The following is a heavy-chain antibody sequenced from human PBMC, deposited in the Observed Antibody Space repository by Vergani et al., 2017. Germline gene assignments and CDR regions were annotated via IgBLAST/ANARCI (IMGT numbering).Heavy chain of an antibody. Sequence: QLHLQESGPGLVKPSETLSLTCTVSGGSITSSCYYLGWIRQPPGKGLEWIGNIYHSGGAYYNPSLQGRVTISVDTSKNQFSLEVTSVTASDTAIYFGARTESFILRYFHWALWGQGTLVTVSS. V-gene: IGHV4-39*01. CDR3: ARTESFILRYFHWAL. D-gene: IGHD3-9*01. J-gene: IGHJ4*02. CDR2: IYHSGGA. CDR1: GGSITSSCYY.